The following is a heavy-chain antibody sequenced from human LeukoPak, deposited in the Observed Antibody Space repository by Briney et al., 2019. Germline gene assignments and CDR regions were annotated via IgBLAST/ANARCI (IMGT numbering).Heavy chain of an antibody. V-gene: IGHV3-23*01. CDR2: ISGSGGST. Sequence: GGSLRLSCAASGFTFSSYAMSWVRQAPGKGLEWVSAISGSGGSTYYADSVKGRFTISRDNSRNTLYLQMSSLRAEDTAVYYCAKDRSYLPFDYWGQGTLVTVSS. CDR1: GFTFSSYA. D-gene: IGHD1-26*01. J-gene: IGHJ4*02. CDR3: AKDRSYLPFDY.